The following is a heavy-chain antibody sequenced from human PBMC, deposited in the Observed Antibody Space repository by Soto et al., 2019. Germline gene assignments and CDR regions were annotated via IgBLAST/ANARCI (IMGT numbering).Heavy chain of an antibody. J-gene: IGHJ5*02. CDR1: GGTFSSYA. CDR3: ARLGAYYQSLDP. Sequence: ASVKVSCKASGGTFSSYAISWVRQAPGQGLEWMGGIIPIFGTANYAQKFQGRVTITADESTSQFSLRLTSVTAADTAVYYCARLGAYYQSLDPWGPGTLVTVSS. V-gene: IGHV1-69*13. CDR2: IIPIFGTA. D-gene: IGHD3-22*01.